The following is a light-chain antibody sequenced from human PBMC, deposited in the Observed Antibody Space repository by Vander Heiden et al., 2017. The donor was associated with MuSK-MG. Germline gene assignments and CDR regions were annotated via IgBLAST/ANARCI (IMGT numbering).Light chain of an antibody. V-gene: IGLV1-40*01. J-gene: IGLJ2*01. CDR3: QSYDKSLSAVV. CDR2: GNT. Sequence: QAVLTQPPAVSGAPGQRVTISCTGNSSKLLIYGNTDRPSGVPGRFSGPKSGTAGSLAITGLRTEDEADDYCQSYDKSLSAVVFGGGTKLTVL. CDR1: SSK.